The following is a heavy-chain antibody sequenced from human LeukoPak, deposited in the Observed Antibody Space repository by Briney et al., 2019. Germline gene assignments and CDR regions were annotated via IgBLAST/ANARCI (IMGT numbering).Heavy chain of an antibody. Sequence: GGSLRLSCAASGFTFSSYAMSWVRQAPGKGLEWVSALTGSSGSTYYADSVKGRFTISRDNSKNTLYLQMNSLRAKDTAIYYCAKVAVAGRGYFDYWGQGTLVTVSS. CDR1: GFTFSSYA. V-gene: IGHV3-23*01. D-gene: IGHD6-19*01. J-gene: IGHJ4*02. CDR2: LTGSSGST. CDR3: AKVAVAGRGYFDY.